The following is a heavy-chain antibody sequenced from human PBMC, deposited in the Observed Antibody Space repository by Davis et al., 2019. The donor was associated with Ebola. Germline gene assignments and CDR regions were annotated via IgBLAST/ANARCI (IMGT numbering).Heavy chain of an antibody. D-gene: IGHD6-13*01. CDR1: GYTFTSYD. J-gene: IGHJ5*02. CDR3: ARDRGSSWLHWFDP. CDR2: MNPNSGNT. V-gene: IGHV1-8*01. Sequence: ASVKVSCKASGYTFTSYDINWVRQATGQGPEWMGWMNPNSGNTGYAQKFQGRVTMTRNTSISTAYMELSSLRSEDTAVYYCARDRGSSWLHWFDPWGQGTLVTVSS.